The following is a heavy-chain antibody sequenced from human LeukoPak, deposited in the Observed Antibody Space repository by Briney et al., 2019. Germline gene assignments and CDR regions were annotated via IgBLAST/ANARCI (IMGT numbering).Heavy chain of an antibody. CDR3: ARENRGQTYGSLLDY. Sequence: SETLSLTCTVSGGSISSYYWSWIRQPPGKGPEWIGNIYYSGSTHYNPSLKSRVTMSLDTSKNEFSLKLSSLTAADTAMYFCARENRGQTYGSLLDYWGQGTLVTVSS. D-gene: IGHD4-17*01. V-gene: IGHV4-59*01. J-gene: IGHJ4*02. CDR1: GGSISSYY. CDR2: IYYSGST.